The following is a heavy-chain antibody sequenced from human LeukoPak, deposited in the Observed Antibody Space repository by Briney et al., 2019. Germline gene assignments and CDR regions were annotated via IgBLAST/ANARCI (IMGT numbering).Heavy chain of an antibody. Sequence: GGSLRLSCAASGFTFSSYSMNWVRQAPGKGLEWVSYISSSGNTIYYADSVKGRFTISRDNAKNSLYLQMNSLRAEDTGVYYCAREGVVGATANHYDYWGQGSLVTVSS. CDR3: AREGVVGATANHYDY. CDR2: ISSSGNTI. V-gene: IGHV3-48*04. D-gene: IGHD1-26*01. CDR1: GFTFSSYS. J-gene: IGHJ4*02.